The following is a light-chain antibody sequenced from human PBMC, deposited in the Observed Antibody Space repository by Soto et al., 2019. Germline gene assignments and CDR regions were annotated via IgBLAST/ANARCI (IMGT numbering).Light chain of an antibody. V-gene: IGKV4-1*01. CDR2: WAS. Sequence: DIVMTQSQASLAVSLGERATINCKSSQSVLYSSNNKNYLAWYPQKPGQPPKLLIYWASTRESGVPVRFSGSGSGTDFTLTISSLQAEDVAVYDCQHYYSTPRTFGQGTKLEIK. CDR3: QHYYSTPRT. CDR1: QSVLYSSNNKNY. J-gene: IGKJ2*01.